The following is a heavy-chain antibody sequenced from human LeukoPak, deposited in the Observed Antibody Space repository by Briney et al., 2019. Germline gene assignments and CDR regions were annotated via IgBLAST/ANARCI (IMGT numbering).Heavy chain of an antibody. CDR1: GGSISSSSYY. CDR3: ASLTSTPGSVRRVIDY. J-gene: IGHJ4*02. Sequence: SETLSLTCTVSGGSISSSSYYWGWIRQPPGKGLEWIGSIYYSGSTYYNPSLKSRVTISVDTSKNQFSLKLSSVTAADTAVYYCASLTSTPGSVRRVIDYWGQGTLVTVSS. V-gene: IGHV4-39*07. D-gene: IGHD3-10*01. CDR2: IYYSGST.